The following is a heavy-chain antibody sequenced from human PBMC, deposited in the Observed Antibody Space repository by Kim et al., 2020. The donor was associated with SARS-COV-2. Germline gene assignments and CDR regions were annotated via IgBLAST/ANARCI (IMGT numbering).Heavy chain of an antibody. J-gene: IGHJ6*02. Sequence: VRGRFTISRDDSKNTLYLQMSSLKAEDTAVYYCPREVGATSSYYYGMDVWGQGTTVTVSS. V-gene: IGHV3-15*01. D-gene: IGHD1-26*01. CDR3: PREVGATSSYYYGMDV.